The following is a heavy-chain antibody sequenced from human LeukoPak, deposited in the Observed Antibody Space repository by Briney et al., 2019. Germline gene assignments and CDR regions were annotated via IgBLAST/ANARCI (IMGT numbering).Heavy chain of an antibody. J-gene: IGHJ4*02. V-gene: IGHV1-69*13. D-gene: IGHD1-14*01. Sequence: SVKVSCKASGGTCISYAISWVRQAPGQGREGMGGIIPIFGTANYAQKFQGRVTITADESTSTAYMELSSLRSEDTAVYYCARDSFRRPFDYWGQGTLVTVSS. CDR1: GGTCISYA. CDR3: ARDSFRRPFDY. CDR2: IIPIFGTA.